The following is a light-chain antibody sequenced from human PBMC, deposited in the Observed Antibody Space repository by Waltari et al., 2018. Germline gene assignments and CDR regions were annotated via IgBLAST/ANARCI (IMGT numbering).Light chain of an antibody. Sequence: SYVLTQPPSVSVAPGQTARITCRGNNIGSYSVHWYQQKPGQAPVLVVYDDSDRPTAIPERFSGSNSGNTATLTISRVEAGDEADYYCQVWDSSSDHRVFGGGTKLTVL. V-gene: IGLV3-21*02. J-gene: IGLJ3*02. CDR2: DDS. CDR3: QVWDSSSDHRV. CDR1: NIGSYS.